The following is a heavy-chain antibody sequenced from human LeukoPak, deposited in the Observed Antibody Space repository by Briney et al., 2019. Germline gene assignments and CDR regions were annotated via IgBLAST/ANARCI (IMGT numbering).Heavy chain of an antibody. J-gene: IGHJ4*02. Sequence: PSETLSLTCTVSGGSISSYYWSWIRQPPGKGLEWIGYIYYSGSTNYIPSLKSRVTISVDTSKNQFSLKLSSVTAADTAVYYCAREVRYYYGSGVDYWGQGTLVTVSS. V-gene: IGHV4-59*01. CDR2: IYYSGST. CDR1: GGSISSYY. D-gene: IGHD3-10*01. CDR3: AREVRYYYGSGVDY.